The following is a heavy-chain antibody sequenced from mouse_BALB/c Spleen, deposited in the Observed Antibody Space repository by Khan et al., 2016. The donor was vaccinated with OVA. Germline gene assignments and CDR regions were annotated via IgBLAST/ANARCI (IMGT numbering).Heavy chain of an antibody. CDR2: ISSGGDYT. J-gene: IGHJ3*01. D-gene: IGHD4-1*01. V-gene: IGHV5-6*01. CDR3: ASHLTGSFAY. CDR1: GFTFSSYS. Sequence: EVELVESGGDLVKPGGSLKFSCAASGFTFSSYSMSWVRQTPDKRLEWVATISSGGDYTYYSDNVKGRFTISRDNAKNNLYLQMSSLKSEDTAMYYCASHLTGSFAYWGQGTLVTVSA.